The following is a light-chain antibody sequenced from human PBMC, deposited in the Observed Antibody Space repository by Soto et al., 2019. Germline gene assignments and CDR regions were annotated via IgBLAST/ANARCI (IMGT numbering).Light chain of an antibody. V-gene: IGLV2-14*01. CDR2: DVR. Sequence: QPASVSGSPGQSITMSCTGTNSDVGGYDYVSWYQQHPGKAPKLMIYDVRNRPSGVSDRFSGSKSGNTASLTISGLQTEDEAYYYCSSYTSSTAVIFGGGTKLTVL. J-gene: IGLJ2*01. CDR3: SSYTSSTAVI. CDR1: NSDVGGYDY.